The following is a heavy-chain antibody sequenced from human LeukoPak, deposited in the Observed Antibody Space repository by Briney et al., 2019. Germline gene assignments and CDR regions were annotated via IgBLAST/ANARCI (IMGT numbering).Heavy chain of an antibody. CDR1: GFTFSSYS. Sequence: PGGSLRLSCAASGFTFSSYSMNWVRQAPGKGLEWVSYISSSSSTIYYADSVKGRFTISRDNAKNTLYLQINSLRAEDTALYYCSNGRASSGTLQHDYWGQGTLVTVSS. CDR2: ISSSSSTI. CDR3: SNGRASSGTLQHDY. V-gene: IGHV3-48*04. D-gene: IGHD6-19*01. J-gene: IGHJ4*02.